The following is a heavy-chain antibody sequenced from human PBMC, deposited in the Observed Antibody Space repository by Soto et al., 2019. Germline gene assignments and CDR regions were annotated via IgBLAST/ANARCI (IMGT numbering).Heavy chain of an antibody. V-gene: IGHV3-15*07. Sequence: EVQLVESGGGLVKPGGSLRLSCEASGFSFSNAWMTWVRQAPGKGLEWVGRIKRKTDGGTTDYAAPVKGRFTISRDDSKNTLYLQMNSLKTEDTAVYYWTTDRPYGANSADVCWYWGQGTLVTVSS. CDR3: TTDRPYGANSADVCWY. J-gene: IGHJ4*02. CDR2: IKRKTDGGTT. CDR1: GFSFSNAW. D-gene: IGHD4-17*01.